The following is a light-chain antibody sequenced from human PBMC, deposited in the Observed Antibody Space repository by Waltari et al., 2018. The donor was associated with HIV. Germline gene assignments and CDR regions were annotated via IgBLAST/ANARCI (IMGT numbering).Light chain of an antibody. CDR1: SSDVGGHNS. V-gene: IGLV2-14*03. CDR3: SSYTSSSTLRV. CDR2: DVS. Sequence: QSALPQPASVSGSPGQSITISCTGTSSDVGGHNSVSSYQQHPGKAPKLMIYDVSNRPSGVSNRFSGSKSGNTASLTISGLQAEDEADYYCSSYTSSSTLRVFGTGTKVTVL. J-gene: IGLJ1*01.